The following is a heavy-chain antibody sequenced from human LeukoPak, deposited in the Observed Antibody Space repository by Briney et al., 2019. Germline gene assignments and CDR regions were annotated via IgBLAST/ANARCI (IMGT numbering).Heavy chain of an antibody. J-gene: IGHJ5*02. D-gene: IGHD3-16*01. CDR2: INTDGSST. CDR1: GFTFSSYW. V-gene: IGHV3-74*01. CDR3: ARAYVLNWFDP. Sequence: GGSLRLSCAASGFTFSSYWMHWVRQAPGKGLVWVSRINTDGSSTSYADSVKGRFTISRDNAKNTLYLQMNSLRAEDTAVYYCARAYVLNWFDPWGQGTLVTVSS.